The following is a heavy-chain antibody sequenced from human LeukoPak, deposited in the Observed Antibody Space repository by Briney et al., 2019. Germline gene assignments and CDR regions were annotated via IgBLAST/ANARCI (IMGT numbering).Heavy chain of an antibody. Sequence: GGSLRLSCAASGFTFNNYGKHGVRHAPGKGLEWLAFIWFDESNKFYAASVKGRFTISRDNPKNTLYLQMNSLRAEDTAVYYCARDCVYCTRATCSSHLPEPPSLDYWGQGTLVTVSS. CDR1: GFTFNNYG. J-gene: IGHJ4*02. CDR3: ARDCVYCTRATCSSHLPEPPSLDY. V-gene: IGHV3-33*01. D-gene: IGHD2-2*01. CDR2: IWFDESNK.